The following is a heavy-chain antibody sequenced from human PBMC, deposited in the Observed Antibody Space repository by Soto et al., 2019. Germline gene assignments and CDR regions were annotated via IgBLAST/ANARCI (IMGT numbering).Heavy chain of an antibody. CDR1: GFTFSDSY. CDR3: ARVSWREKYGMDV. J-gene: IGHJ6*02. CDR2: ITFSGNTV. V-gene: IGHV3-11*01. Sequence: PGGRLTHSCAASGFTFSDSYMSWIRQAPGKGLEWISYITFSGNTVYYADSLKGRFTISRDNAKNSLYLQMNRLRAEDTAVYYCARVSWREKYGMDVWGQGTTVTVSS.